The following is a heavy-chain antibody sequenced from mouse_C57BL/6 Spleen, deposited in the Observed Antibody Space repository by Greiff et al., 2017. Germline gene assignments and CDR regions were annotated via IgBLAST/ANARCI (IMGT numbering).Heavy chain of an antibody. V-gene: IGHV6-3*01. Sequence: EVKVDESGGGLVQPGGSMKLSCVASGFTFSNYWMNWVRQSPEKGLEWVAQIRLKSDTYATHYAESVKGRFTISRDDSKSSVYLQMNNLRAEDTAIYYCTRGYFDYWGQGTTLTVSS. J-gene: IGHJ2*01. CDR1: GFTFSNYW. CDR2: IRLKSDTYAT. CDR3: TRGYFDY.